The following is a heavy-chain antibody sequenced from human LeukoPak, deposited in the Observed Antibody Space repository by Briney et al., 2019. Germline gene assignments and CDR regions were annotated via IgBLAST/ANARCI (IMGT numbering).Heavy chain of an antibody. J-gene: IGHJ5*02. CDR2: INIDGST. CDR3: ARAGGSGWFDP. D-gene: IGHD3-10*01. Sequence: PGGSLRLSCAASGFTFRNYWMHWVRQAPGKGLVWVSRINIDGSTRYADSVEGRFTISRDNAKNTLYLQMNSLRAEDTAAYYCARAGGSGWFDPWGQGTLVTVSS. V-gene: IGHV3-74*01. CDR1: GFTFRNYW.